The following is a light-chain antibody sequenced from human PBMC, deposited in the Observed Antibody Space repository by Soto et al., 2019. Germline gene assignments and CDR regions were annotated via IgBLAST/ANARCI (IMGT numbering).Light chain of an antibody. CDR2: DAS. V-gene: IGKV3-11*01. J-gene: IGKJ4*01. CDR1: QSVGSS. CDR3: QQYNSYSRT. Sequence: EIVLTQSPATLSLSPGERATLSCRASQSVGSSLAWYQQKPGQAPRLLIYDASNRATGIPARFSGSGSGTDFTLTISSLEPEDFATYYCQQYNSYSRTFGGGTKVEIK.